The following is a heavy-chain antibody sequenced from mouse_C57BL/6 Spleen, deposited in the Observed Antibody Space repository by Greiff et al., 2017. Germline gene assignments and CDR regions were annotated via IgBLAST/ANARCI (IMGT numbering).Heavy chain of an antibody. CDR2: INPNNGGT. V-gene: IGHV1-26*01. J-gene: IGHJ4*01. CDR3: ARCYYAMDY. Sequence: VQLQQSGPELVKPGASVKISCKASGYTFTDYYMNWVKQSHGKSLEWIGDINPNNGGTSYNQKFKGKATLTVDKSTSPAYMELRSLTSEDSAVYYCARCYYAMDYWGQGTSVTVSS. CDR1: GYTFTDYY.